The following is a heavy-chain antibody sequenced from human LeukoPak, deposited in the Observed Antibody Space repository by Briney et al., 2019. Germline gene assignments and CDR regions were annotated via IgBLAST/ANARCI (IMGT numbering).Heavy chain of an antibody. CDR1: GGTFSSYA. Sequence: ASVKVSCKASGGTFSSYAISWVRQAPGQGLEWMGGIIPIFGTANYAQKFQGRVTITADKSTSTAYMELSSLRSEDTAVYYCARVVTTVTTLSMDYWGQGTLVTVSS. CDR2: IIPIFGTA. J-gene: IGHJ4*02. V-gene: IGHV1-69*06. D-gene: IGHD4-17*01. CDR3: ARVVTTVTTLSMDY.